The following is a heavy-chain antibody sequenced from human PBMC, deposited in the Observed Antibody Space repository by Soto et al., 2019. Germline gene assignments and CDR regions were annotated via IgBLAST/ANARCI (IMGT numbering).Heavy chain of an antibody. CDR1: GYSLTSYW. J-gene: IGHJ5*02. D-gene: IGHD3-9*01. CDR3: ARVSTYYDILTGPGWFDP. V-gene: IGHV5-10-1*01. CDR2: IDPSDSYT. Sequence: PVESLKISCNGSGYSLTSYWISWVRQMPWKGLEWMGRIDPSDSYTNYSPSFQGHVTISADKSISTAYLQWSSLKASDTAMYYCARVSTYYDILTGPGWFDPWGQGTLVTVSS.